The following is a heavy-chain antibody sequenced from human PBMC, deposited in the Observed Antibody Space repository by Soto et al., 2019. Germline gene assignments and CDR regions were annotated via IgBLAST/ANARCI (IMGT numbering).Heavy chain of an antibody. Sequence: QVQLVQSGAEVKKPGSSVKVSCKASGGTVSSYTISWVRQAPGQGLEWMGRIIPILGIANYAQKFQGRVTITADKSTSTAYMELSSLRSEDTAVYYCARAIAAAGTYAFDIWGQGTMVTVSS. D-gene: IGHD6-13*01. CDR1: GGTVSSYT. J-gene: IGHJ3*02. CDR3: ARAIAAAGTYAFDI. CDR2: IIPILGIA. V-gene: IGHV1-69*02.